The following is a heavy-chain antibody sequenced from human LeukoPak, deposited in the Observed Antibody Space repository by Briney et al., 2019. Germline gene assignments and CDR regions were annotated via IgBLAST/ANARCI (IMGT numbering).Heavy chain of an antibody. CDR2: INHSGST. CDR1: GGSFSGYY. CDR3: ARGHEGSSWYHAFDI. Sequence: SETLSLTCAVYGGSFSGYYWSWIRQPPGKGLEWIGEINHSGSTNYNPSLKSRVTISVDTSKNQFSLKLSSVTAADTAVYYCARGHEGSSWYHAFDIWGQGTMVTVSS. D-gene: IGHD6-13*01. J-gene: IGHJ3*02. V-gene: IGHV4-34*01.